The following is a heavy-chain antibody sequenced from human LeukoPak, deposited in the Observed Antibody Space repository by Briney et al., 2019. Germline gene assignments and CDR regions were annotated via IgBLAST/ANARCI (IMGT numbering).Heavy chain of an antibody. CDR2: ISGSGGST. CDR1: GFTFSSYA. J-gene: IGHJ3*02. Sequence: GGSLRLSCAASGFTFSSYAMSWVRQAPGKGLEWVSAISGSGGSTYYADSVKGRFTISRDNSKNTLYLQMNSLRAEDTAVYYCAKDSYDFWSGYYTPDAFDIWGQGTMVTVSS. D-gene: IGHD3-3*01. CDR3: AKDSYDFWSGYYTPDAFDI. V-gene: IGHV3-23*01.